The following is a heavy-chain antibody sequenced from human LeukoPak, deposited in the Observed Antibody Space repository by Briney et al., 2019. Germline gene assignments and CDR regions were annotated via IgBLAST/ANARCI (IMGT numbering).Heavy chain of an antibody. V-gene: IGHV4-39*01. D-gene: IGHD3-10*01. CDR1: GGAISSSHYY. CDR3: ARQISDYYYYYIDV. Sequence: PSETLSLTXTVSGGAISSSHYYWGWIRQPPGKGLEWIGTIYYSGTTYYNPSLESRVTISEDTSKNQFSLTLKSVTAADTAVYYCARQISDYYYYYIDVWGERTTVTVSS. J-gene: IGHJ6*03. CDR2: IYYSGTT.